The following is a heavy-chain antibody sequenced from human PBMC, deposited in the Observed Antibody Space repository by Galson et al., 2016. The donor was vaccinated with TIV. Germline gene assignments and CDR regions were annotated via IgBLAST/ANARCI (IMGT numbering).Heavy chain of an antibody. D-gene: IGHD3-22*01. CDR2: VYSGGST. CDR3: ARHLSSADYFGMDV. CDR1: GFSVTSHY. Sequence: SLRLSCAASGFSVTSHYMSWVRQAPGKGLEWVSFVYSGGSTKYADSVKGQFTISRDSPKNTVFLQMNSLRAEDTAVYFCARHLSSADYFGMDVWGQGTTVTVSS. V-gene: IGHV3-53*01. J-gene: IGHJ6*02.